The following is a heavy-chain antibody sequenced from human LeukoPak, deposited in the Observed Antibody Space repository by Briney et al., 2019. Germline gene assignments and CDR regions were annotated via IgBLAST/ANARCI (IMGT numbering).Heavy chain of an antibody. CDR3: TRRGTASAPDDY. Sequence: GGSLKLSCAASGFTFSYSAMHWVRRASGKGLEWVGRIRSRVNSYATTYAASVKGRFTISRDDSKNTAYLEMNSLKTEDTAVYFCTRRGTASAPDDYWGQGALVTVSS. J-gene: IGHJ4*02. CDR1: GFTFSYSA. D-gene: IGHD6-13*01. V-gene: IGHV3-73*01. CDR2: IRSRVNSYAT.